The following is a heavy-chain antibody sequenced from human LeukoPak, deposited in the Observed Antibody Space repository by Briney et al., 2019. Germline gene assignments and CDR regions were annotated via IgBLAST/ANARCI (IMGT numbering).Heavy chain of an antibody. CDR3: ARNLGLSPYYFDY. V-gene: IGHV4-59*12. Sequence: SETLSLTCTVSGGSISSYYWSWIRQPPGQGLEWIGYIYYSGSTNYNPSLKSRVTMSVDTSKNQFSLKLSSVTAADTAVYYCARNLGLSPYYFDYWGQGTLVTVSS. CDR1: GGSISSYY. CDR2: IYYSGST. D-gene: IGHD1-7*01. J-gene: IGHJ4*02.